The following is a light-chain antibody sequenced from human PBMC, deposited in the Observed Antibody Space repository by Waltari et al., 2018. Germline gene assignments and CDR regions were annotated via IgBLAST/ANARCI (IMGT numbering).Light chain of an antibody. CDR2: GAS. CDR1: QSVSIN. CDR3: QQFNDWPRT. J-gene: IGKJ1*01. Sequence: EVVMTQSPATLSVSPGERATLSCRASQSVSINVDWYQQKPGQAPRLLIYGASTRATGVPARFSGSGSGTEFTLTISSLQSEDFAVYYCQQFNDWPRTFGHGTKVEIK. V-gene: IGKV3-15*01.